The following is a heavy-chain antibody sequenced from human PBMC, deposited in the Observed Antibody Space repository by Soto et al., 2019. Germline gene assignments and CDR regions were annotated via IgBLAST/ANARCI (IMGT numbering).Heavy chain of an antibody. Sequence: QVQLVQSGAEVKKPGSSVKVSCKASGGTFSSYTISWVRQAPGQGLEWMGRIIPILGIANYAQKFQGRVTITEDRXTSTAYMELSSLRSEDTAVYYCARRGSGSYYGGDYWGQGTLVTVSS. CDR3: ARRGSGSYYGGDY. D-gene: IGHD1-26*01. CDR1: GGTFSSYT. J-gene: IGHJ4*02. CDR2: IIPILGIA. V-gene: IGHV1-69*02.